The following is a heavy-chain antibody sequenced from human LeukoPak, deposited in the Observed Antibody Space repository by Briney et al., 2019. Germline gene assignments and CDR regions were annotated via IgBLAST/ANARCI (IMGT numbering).Heavy chain of an antibody. Sequence: GVSVKVSCKASGYTFTTYHMHWVRQAPGQGLEWMGTIDPSGGRTAYAQKFQGRVTVTRDTSTSTVFMELGSLISEDTAVYYCARPAPTGVDAFDTWGQGTLVTISS. CDR3: ARPAPTGVDAFDT. CDR1: GYTFTTYH. V-gene: IGHV1-46*01. CDR2: IDPSGGRT. D-gene: IGHD3-10*01. J-gene: IGHJ3*02.